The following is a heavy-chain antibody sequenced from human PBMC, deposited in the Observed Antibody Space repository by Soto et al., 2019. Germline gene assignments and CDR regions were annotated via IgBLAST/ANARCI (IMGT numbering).Heavy chain of an antibody. CDR1: GFTFSDYY. J-gene: IGHJ6*02. V-gene: IGHV3-11*06. CDR2: ISSSSSYT. Sequence: QVQLVESGGGLVKPGGSLRLSCAASGFTFSDYYMSWIRQAPGKGLEWVSYISSSSSYTNYADSVKGRFTISRDNAKNSLYLQMNSMRAGDTAVYYCGRYYYYGMDVWGQGTTVTVSS. CDR3: GRYYYYGMDV.